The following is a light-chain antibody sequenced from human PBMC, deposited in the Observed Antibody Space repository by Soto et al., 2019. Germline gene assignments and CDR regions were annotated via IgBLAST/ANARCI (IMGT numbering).Light chain of an antibody. CDR1: QSVSSSH. V-gene: IGKV3-20*01. Sequence: EIGLTQSPGTLSLSPGERATLSCRASQSVSSSHLAWYQQKPGQAPRLLLYGASSRATGIPDRFSGSGSVTDFTLTISRLEPEDFAVYYCQQYGSSLLTFGGGTKVEFK. CDR2: GAS. J-gene: IGKJ4*01. CDR3: QQYGSSLLT.